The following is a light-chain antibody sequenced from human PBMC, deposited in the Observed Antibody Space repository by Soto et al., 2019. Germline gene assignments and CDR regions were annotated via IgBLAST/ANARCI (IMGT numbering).Light chain of an antibody. CDR1: QSVRSN. CDR2: DTS. J-gene: IGKJ1*01. CDR3: LQVYSFPRT. Sequence: IVMTQSPAAVSVYPGERATFFCRASQSVRSNLAWYQEKPGQPPRLLIYDTSTRATGVPTRFSGSRSGAEFILTINNLQPEDFASYFCLQVYSFPRTFGLGSKVDIK. V-gene: IGKV3-15*01.